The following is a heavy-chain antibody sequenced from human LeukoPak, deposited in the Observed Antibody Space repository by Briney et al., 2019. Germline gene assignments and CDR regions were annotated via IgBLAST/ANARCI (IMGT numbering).Heavy chain of an antibody. Sequence: SVKVSCKASGGTFSSYAISWVRQAPGQGLEWMGGIIPIFGTANYAQKFQGRVTITADKSTSTAYMELSSLRSEDTAVYYCATMGKYQLLHFDYWGQGTLVTVSS. D-gene: IGHD2-2*01. CDR2: IIPIFGTA. CDR1: GGTFSSYA. CDR3: ATMGKYQLLHFDY. V-gene: IGHV1-69*06. J-gene: IGHJ4*02.